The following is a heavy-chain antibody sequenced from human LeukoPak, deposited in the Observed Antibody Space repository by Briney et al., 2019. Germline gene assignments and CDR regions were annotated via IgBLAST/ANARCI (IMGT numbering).Heavy chain of an antibody. Sequence: PSETLSLTCAVYGGSFSGYYWSWIRQPPGKGLEWIGETNHSGSTNYNPSLKSRVTISVDTSKNQFSLKLSSVTAADTAVYYCASQFTYCSSTSCPIHDAFDIWGQGTMVTVSS. J-gene: IGHJ3*02. CDR3: ASQFTYCSSTSCPIHDAFDI. CDR2: TNHSGST. D-gene: IGHD2-2*01. V-gene: IGHV4-34*01. CDR1: GGSFSGYY.